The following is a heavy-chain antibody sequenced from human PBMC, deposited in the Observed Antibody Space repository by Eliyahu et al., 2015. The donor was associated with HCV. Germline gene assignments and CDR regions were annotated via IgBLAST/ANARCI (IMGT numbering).Heavy chain of an antibody. CDR3: AKFGGCYAGACWFDP. J-gene: IGHJ5*02. CDR1: GFSFXTXT. CDR2: ITARSDYL. Sequence: DVQLVESGGGLVKPXGSLRLSCAASGFSFXTXTMNWVRQAPGKGLEWVSSITARSDYLYYADSVRGRFTISRDNAKTSLYLQMNTLRAEDTAIYYCAKFGGCYAGACWFDPWGQGTLVTVSS. V-gene: IGHV3-21*01. D-gene: IGHD2-2*01.